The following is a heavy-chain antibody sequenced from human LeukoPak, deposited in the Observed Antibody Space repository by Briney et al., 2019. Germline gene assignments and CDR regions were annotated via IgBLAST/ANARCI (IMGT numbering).Heavy chain of an antibody. CDR3: AKSNGYGLIDI. CDR2: INHSGST. J-gene: IGHJ3*02. CDR1: GGSFSGYY. V-gene: IGHV4-34*01. D-gene: IGHD3-22*01. Sequence: PSETLSLTCAVYGGSFSGYYWSWIRQPPGEGLEWIGEINHSGSTNYNPSLKSRVTISVDKSKNQISLKLSSVTAADTAVYYCAKSNGYGLIDIWGQGTMVTVSS.